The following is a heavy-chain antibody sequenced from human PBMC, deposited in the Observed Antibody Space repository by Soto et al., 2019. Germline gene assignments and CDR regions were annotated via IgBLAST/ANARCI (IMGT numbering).Heavy chain of an antibody. J-gene: IGHJ4*02. Sequence: PSETLSLTCTVSGGSISSGDYYWSWIRQPPGKGLEWIGYIYYSGSTYYNPSLKSRVTISVDTSKNQFSLKLSSVTAADTAVYYCARGNLGYNFDYWGQGTLVTVSS. D-gene: IGHD3-16*02. V-gene: IGHV4-30-4*01. CDR3: ARGNLGYNFDY. CDR1: GGSISSGDYY. CDR2: IYYSGST.